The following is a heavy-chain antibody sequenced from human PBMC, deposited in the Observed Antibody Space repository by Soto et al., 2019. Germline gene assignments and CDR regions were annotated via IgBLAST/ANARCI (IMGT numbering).Heavy chain of an antibody. J-gene: IGHJ6*02. V-gene: IGHV1-69*13. Sequence: SVKVSCKASGGTFSSYALRWVRQAPGQGLEWMGGIIPIFGTANCAQKFQGRVTITADESTSTAYMELSSLRSEDTAVYYCARVGRLYCYVMAFWGQGTTVPVSS. D-gene: IGHD3-16*01. CDR2: IIPIFGTA. CDR1: GGTFSSYA. CDR3: ARVGRLYCYVMAF.